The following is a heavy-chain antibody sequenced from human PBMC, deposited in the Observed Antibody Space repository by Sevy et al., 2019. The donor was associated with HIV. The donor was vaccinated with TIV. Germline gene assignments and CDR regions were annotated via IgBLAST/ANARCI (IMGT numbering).Heavy chain of an antibody. V-gene: IGHV4-59*01. CDR2: LYYRGRT. J-gene: IGHJ2*01. Sequence: SETLSLTCTVSGGSISSYYWSWIRQPPGKGLEWIGYLYYRGRTNYNPSLKSRVTISVDTSRNQFSLKLNSVTAADSAVYYSARHSIAPRSWYFDLWGRGTLVTVSS. CDR1: GGSISSYY. D-gene: IGHD6-6*01. CDR3: ARHSIAPRSWYFDL.